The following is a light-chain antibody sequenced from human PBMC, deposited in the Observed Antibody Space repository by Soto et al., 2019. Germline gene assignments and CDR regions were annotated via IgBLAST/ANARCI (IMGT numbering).Light chain of an antibody. CDR1: QSLLHSNGYNY. CDR3: MQPLQSWT. Sequence: DIVMTQSPLSLPVTPGEPASISCRSSQSLLHSNGYNYLDWYLQKPGQSPQLLIYLGSNRASGVPDKLSGSGSGTDFTLKTSRVEAEDVGVYYCMQPLQSWTFGRGTKVDIK. J-gene: IGKJ1*01. CDR2: LGS. V-gene: IGKV2-28*01.